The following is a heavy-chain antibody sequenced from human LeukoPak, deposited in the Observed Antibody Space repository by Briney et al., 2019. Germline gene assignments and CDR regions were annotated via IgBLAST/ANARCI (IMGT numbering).Heavy chain of an antibody. D-gene: IGHD3-10*01. Sequence: SETLSLTCAVSGGSISSGGYSWSWIRQPPGKGLEWIGYIYHSGSTYYNPSLKSLVTISVDRSKNQFSLKLSSVTAADTAVYYCARYYYGSGSYYKGFDYWGQGTLVTVSS. CDR2: IYHSGST. V-gene: IGHV4-30-2*01. CDR1: GGSISSGGYS. J-gene: IGHJ4*02. CDR3: ARYYYGSGSYYKGFDY.